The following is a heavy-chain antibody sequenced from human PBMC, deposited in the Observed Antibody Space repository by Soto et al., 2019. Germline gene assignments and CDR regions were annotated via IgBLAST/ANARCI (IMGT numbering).Heavy chain of an antibody. J-gene: IGHJ6*01. V-gene: IGHV3-53*01. D-gene: IGHD6-19*01. Sequence: GGSLRLSCAASGFTVSSNYMSWVRQAPGKGLEWVSVIYSGGSTYYADSVKGRFTISRDNSKNTLYLQMNSLRAEDTAVYYCARAVAGMYGMDVWGQGTTVTVSS. CDR2: IYSGGST. CDR3: ARAVAGMYGMDV. CDR1: GFTVSSNY.